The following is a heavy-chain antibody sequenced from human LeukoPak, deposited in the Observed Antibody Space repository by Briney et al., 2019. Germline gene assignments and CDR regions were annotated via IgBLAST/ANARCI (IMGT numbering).Heavy chain of an antibody. V-gene: IGHV1-18*01. Sequence: GASVKVSCKASGYTFTSYGISWVRQAPGQGLEWMGWISAYNGNTNYAQKLQGRVTMTTDTSTSTAYMELRSLRSDDTAVYYCARALARYDSSGYYWDYFDYWGQGTLVTVSS. J-gene: IGHJ4*02. D-gene: IGHD3-22*01. CDR1: GYTFTSYG. CDR3: ARALARYDSSGYYWDYFDY. CDR2: ISAYNGNT.